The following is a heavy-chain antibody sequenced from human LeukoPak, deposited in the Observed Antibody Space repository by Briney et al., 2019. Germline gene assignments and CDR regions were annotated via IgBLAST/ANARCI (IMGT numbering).Heavy chain of an antibody. J-gene: IGHJ3*01. CDR2: ISNTAGFT. V-gene: IGHV3-23*01. Sequence: GGSLRLSCAASGFTFSSYSMNWVRQAPGKGLEWVSGISNTAGFTYYADSVKGRFTISRDNSKNTLYLQLNSLRAEDTAVYYCAKSNYYCSDSCQPDDAFDVWGQGTMVTVSS. CDR3: AKSNYYCSDSCQPDDAFDV. CDR1: GFTFSSYS. D-gene: IGHD2-15*01.